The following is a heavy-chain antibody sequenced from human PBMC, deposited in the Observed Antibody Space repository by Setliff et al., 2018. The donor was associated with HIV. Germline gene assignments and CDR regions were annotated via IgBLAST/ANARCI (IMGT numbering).Heavy chain of an antibody. V-gene: IGHV1-2*05. J-gene: IGHJ4*02. Sequence: GASVKVSCKASGYTFTGYYMHWVRQAPGQGLEWMGRINPNSGGKNYAQKFQGRVTMTRDTSISTAYMELSRLRSDDTVVYYWARDGPAPLTTVVTPGDYWGQGTLVTVSS. CDR2: INPNSGGK. D-gene: IGHD4-17*01. CDR1: GYTFTGYY. CDR3: ARDGPAPLTTVVTPGDY.